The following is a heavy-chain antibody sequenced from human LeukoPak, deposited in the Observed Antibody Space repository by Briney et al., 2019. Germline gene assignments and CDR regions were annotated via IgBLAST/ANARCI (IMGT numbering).Heavy chain of an antibody. J-gene: IGHJ4*02. V-gene: IGHV1-18*01. Sequence: ASVKVSCKASGYTFTNYGISWVRQAPGQGLEWMGWISGYNGNTDYAQNLQGRVTMTTDTSTSTGYMELRSLRSDDTAVYYCAKLMGSLDAWGSFRFSFDSWGQGTLVTVSS. D-gene: IGHD3-16*02. CDR2: ISGYNGNT. CDR3: AKLMGSLDAWGSFRFSFDS. CDR1: GYTFTNYG.